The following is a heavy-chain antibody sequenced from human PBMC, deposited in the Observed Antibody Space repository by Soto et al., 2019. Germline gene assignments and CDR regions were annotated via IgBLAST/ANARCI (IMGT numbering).Heavy chain of an antibody. CDR1: GYTFTDYY. Sequence: ASVKVCCKASGYTFTDYYMHGVRQAPGQGLEWMGWINPNSGGTNYAQKFQGRVTMTRDTSISTAYMELNRLRSDDTAVYYCARDQSPSSGWPGMDVWGQGTTVIVSS. CDR3: ARDQSPSSGWPGMDV. CDR2: INPNSGGT. V-gene: IGHV1-2*02. J-gene: IGHJ6*02. D-gene: IGHD6-19*01.